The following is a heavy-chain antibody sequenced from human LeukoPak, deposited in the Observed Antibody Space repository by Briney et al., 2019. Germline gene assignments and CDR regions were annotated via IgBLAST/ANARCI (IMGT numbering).Heavy chain of an antibody. D-gene: IGHD2-2*02. J-gene: IGHJ4*02. CDR1: GFTFSDYA. V-gene: IGHV3-23*01. CDR3: AKKGCTSATCYINC. CDR2: ISGSDGST. Sequence: GGSLRLSCAASGFTFSDYAMSWVRQAPGKGLEWVSDISGSDGSTYYADSVKGRFTISRDNSKNTLYLQMNRLRAEDTAVYFCAKKGCTSATCYINCCGRGTLVTVSS.